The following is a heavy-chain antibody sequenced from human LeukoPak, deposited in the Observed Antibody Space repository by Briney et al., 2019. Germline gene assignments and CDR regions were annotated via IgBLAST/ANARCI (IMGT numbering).Heavy chain of an antibody. Sequence: GASVKVSCKASGYTFTSYDINWVRQATGQGLECMGWMNPNSGNTGYAQKFQGRGTITRNTSISTAYMELSSLRSEDTAVYYCARARRRYYDSSGYSLPGYWGQGTLVTVSS. CDR1: GYTFTSYD. CDR2: MNPNSGNT. D-gene: IGHD3-22*01. J-gene: IGHJ4*02. V-gene: IGHV1-8*03. CDR3: ARARRRYYDSSGYSLPGY.